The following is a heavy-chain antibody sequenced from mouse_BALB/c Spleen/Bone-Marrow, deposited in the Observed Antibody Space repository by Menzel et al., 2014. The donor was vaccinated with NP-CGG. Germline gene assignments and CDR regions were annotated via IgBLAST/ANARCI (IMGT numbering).Heavy chain of an antibody. CDR2: FNPNNDGT. J-gene: IGHJ2*01. CDR1: GYSFTDYT. Sequence: VQLQQSGPELVKPGSSVKMSCKTSGYSFTDYTIHWVKQSHGKSLEWIGDFNPNNDGTDCNQKFQDKATLTVDKSPRTAFMEFRSLTFEDSAVYYCARARWYDYWGQGTTLTVSS. D-gene: IGHD1-1*02. V-gene: IGHV1-22*01. CDR3: ARARWYDY.